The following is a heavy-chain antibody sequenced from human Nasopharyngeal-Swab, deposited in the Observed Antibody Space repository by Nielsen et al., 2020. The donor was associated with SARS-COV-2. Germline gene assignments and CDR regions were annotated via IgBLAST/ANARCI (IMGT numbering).Heavy chain of an antibody. Sequence: GGSLRPSCAASGFTSSTSWMHWVRQAPGKGLVWVSRISSDGKTIDYADSVKGRFTISRDNTKSTLYLQVNSLRAEDTAVYYCARDGGYGYWYFDLWGRGTLVTVSS. V-gene: IGHV3-74*01. CDR3: ARDGGYGYWYFDL. D-gene: IGHD3-16*01. CDR1: GFTSSTSW. J-gene: IGHJ2*01. CDR2: ISSDGKTI.